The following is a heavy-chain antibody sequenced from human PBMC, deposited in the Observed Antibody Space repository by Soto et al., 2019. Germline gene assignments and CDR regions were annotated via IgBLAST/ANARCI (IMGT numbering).Heavy chain of an antibody. CDR2: IYSGGST. J-gene: IGHJ3*02. Sequence: GGSLRLSCAASGFTVSSNYMSWVRQAPGKGLEWVSVIYSGGSTYYADSVKGRFTISRDNSKNTLYLQMNSLRAEDTAVYYCARVRTPNDAFDIWGQGTMVTVSS. CDR1: GFTVSSNY. V-gene: IGHV3-53*01. CDR3: ARVRTPNDAFDI. D-gene: IGHD2-15*01.